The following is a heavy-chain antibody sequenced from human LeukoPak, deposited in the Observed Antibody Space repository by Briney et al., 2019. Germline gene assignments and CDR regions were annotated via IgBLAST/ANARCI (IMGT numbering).Heavy chain of an antibody. CDR3: ARDTYYYDRSGYSNYYGMDV. V-gene: IGHV4-30-4*01. CDR2: ISYRGST. D-gene: IGHD3-22*01. Sequence: PSETLSLTCTVSGGSISSGDYYWSWIRQPPGKGLEWIGYISYRGSTYYNPSLKSRVTISVDTSKNQFSLKLSSVTAADTAVYYCARDTYYYDRSGYSNYYGMDVWGQGTTVTVSS. J-gene: IGHJ6*02. CDR1: GGSISSGDYY.